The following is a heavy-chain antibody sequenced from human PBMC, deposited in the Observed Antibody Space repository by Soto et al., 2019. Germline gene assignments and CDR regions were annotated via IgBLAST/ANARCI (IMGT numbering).Heavy chain of an antibody. D-gene: IGHD6-13*01. CDR2: MNPNSGGT. V-gene: IGHV1-2*02. J-gene: IGHJ4*02. CDR3: ARGYYSSSWRVFDY. Sequence: QVQLVQSGADVKKPGASVKVSCKTSGYTFSGYFMHWLRQAPGQGLEWMGWMNPNSGGTDYAQNFQGRVSMTWDTSISTAYRELSRLRSADTAIYYCARGYYSSSWRVFDYWGQGTLVTVSS. CDR1: GYTFSGYF.